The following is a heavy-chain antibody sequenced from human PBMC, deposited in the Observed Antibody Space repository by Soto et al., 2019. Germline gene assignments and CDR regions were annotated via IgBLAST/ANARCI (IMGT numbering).Heavy chain of an antibody. CDR3: ARDKDWAFDY. J-gene: IGHJ4*02. Sequence: EVQLVESGGGLVQPGGSLRLSCVASGFTFSSYSMVWARQAPGKGLEWIAYIFVSSTTIHYADSVKGRFTVSRDNTQNSLFLLMNSLRAEDTAIYYCARDKDWAFDYWGQGTQVIVSS. D-gene: IGHD3-9*01. CDR1: GFTFSSYS. CDR2: IFVSSTTI. V-gene: IGHV3-48*04.